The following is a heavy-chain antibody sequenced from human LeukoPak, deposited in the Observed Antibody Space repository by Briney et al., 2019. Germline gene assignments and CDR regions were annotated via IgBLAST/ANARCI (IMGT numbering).Heavy chain of an antibody. Sequence: PSETLSLTCTVSGGSISSYYWSWIRQPPGKGLEWIGYIYYSGSTNYNPSLKSRVTISVDTSKNQFSLKLSSVTAADTAVYYCARLDGYPFDYWGQGTLVTVSS. V-gene: IGHV4-59*08. CDR1: GGSISSYY. D-gene: IGHD5-24*01. CDR2: IYYSGST. CDR3: ARLDGYPFDY. J-gene: IGHJ4*02.